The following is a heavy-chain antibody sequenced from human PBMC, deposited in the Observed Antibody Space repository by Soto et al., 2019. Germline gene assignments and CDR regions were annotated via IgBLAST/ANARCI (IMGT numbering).Heavy chain of an antibody. CDR1: GGSISSSSYY. CDR3: ARGSRGLTGDDAFDI. J-gene: IGHJ3*02. CDR2: IYYSGST. Sequence: SETLSLTCTVSGGSISSSSYYWGWIRQPPGKGLEWIGSIYYSGSTYYNPSLKSRVTISVDTSKNQFSLKLSSVTAAETAVYYGARGSRGLTGDDAFDIWGQGTLVTVSS. D-gene: IGHD7-27*01. V-gene: IGHV4-39*07.